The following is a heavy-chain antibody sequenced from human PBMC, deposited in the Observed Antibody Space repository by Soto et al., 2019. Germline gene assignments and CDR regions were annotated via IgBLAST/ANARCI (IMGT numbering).Heavy chain of an antibody. CDR2: VSHDGRNT. V-gene: IGHV3-30*18. CDR1: GFTFSDYA. CDR3: AKGGRQWLVTSDFNY. J-gene: IGHJ4*02. Sequence: VQLVESGGGVVQPGRSLRLSCAASGFTFSDYAMHWVRQAPGKGLEWVAVVSHDGRNTHYADSVKGRFTISRDSSKNTVSLEMTSLRAEDPAGYYCAKGGRQWLVTSDFNYWGQGALVTVSS. D-gene: IGHD6-19*01.